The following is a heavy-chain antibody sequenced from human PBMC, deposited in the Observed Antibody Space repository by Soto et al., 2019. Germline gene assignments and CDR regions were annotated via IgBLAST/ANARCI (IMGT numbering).Heavy chain of an antibody. CDR2: IWYDGSNK. CDR3: ASAAVAGLTALDY. V-gene: IGHV3-33*08. CDR1: GFTFSDFG. J-gene: IGHJ4*02. D-gene: IGHD6-19*01. Sequence: GGSLRLSCAASGFTFSDFGMTLVRQAPGKGLEWVAVIWYDGSNKYYADSVKGRFTISRDNSKNTLYLQMNSLRAEDTAVYYCASAAVAGLTALDYWGQGTLVTVSS.